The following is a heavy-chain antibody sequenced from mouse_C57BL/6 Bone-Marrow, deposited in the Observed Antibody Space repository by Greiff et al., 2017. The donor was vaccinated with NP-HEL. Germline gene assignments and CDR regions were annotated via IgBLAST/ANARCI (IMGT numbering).Heavy chain of an antibody. CDR1: GYAFSSYW. Sequence: QVQLQQSGAELVKPGASVKISCKASGYAFSSYWMNWVKQRPGKGLEWIGQIYPGDGDTNYNGKFKGKATLTADKSSSTAYMQLSSLTSEDSAVYFCAREDFITTVVAPFAYWGQGTLVTVSA. D-gene: IGHD1-1*01. V-gene: IGHV1-80*01. CDR2: IYPGDGDT. J-gene: IGHJ3*01. CDR3: AREDFITTVVAPFAY.